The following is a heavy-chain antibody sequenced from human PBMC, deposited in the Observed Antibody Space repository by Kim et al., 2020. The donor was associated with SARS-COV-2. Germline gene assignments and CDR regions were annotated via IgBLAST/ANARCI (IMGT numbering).Heavy chain of an antibody. CDR1: GGSISSYY. CDR2: IYTSGST. V-gene: IGHV4-4*07. CDR3: ARDRHRGSSPNWFDP. Sequence: SETLSLTCTVSGGSISSYYWSWIRQPAGKGLEWIGRIYTSGSTNYNPSLKSRVTMSVDTSKNQFSLKLSSVTAADTAVYYCARDRHRGSSPNWFDPWGQGTLVTVSS. D-gene: IGHD6-13*01. J-gene: IGHJ5*02.